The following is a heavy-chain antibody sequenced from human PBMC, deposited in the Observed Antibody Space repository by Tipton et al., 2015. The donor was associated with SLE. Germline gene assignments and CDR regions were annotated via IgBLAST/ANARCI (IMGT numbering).Heavy chain of an antibody. CDR1: GASVRSTSYH. Sequence: TLSLTCFVSGASVRSTSYHWGWIRQPPGKGLEWIGNIYYDGTAYSTPSLESRFSISVDTSKNQVSLRLASVTAADTAVYYCATVRLVRGDWYPWAFWAQGCLVAV. CDR2: IYYDGTA. J-gene: IGHJ4*02. V-gene: IGHV4-39*07. CDR3: ATVRLVRGDWYPWAF. D-gene: IGHD2-21*02.